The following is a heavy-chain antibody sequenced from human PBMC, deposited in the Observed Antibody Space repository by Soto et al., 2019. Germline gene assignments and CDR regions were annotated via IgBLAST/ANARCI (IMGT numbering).Heavy chain of an antibody. CDR1: GFTFSSYA. J-gene: IGHJ4*02. CDR2: ISGSGGST. D-gene: IGHD6-19*01. CDR3: AKKVQVKGIAVAGNALDY. Sequence: EVQLLESGGGLVQPGGSLRLSCAASGFTFSSYAMSWVRQAPGKGLEWVSAISGSGGSTYYADSVKGRFTISRDNSKNTLYLQMNRLRAEDTAVYYCAKKVQVKGIAVAGNALDYWGQGTLVTVSS. V-gene: IGHV3-23*01.